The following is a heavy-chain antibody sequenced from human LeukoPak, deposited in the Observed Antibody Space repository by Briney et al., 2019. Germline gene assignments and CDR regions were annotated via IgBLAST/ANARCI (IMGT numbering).Heavy chain of an antibody. J-gene: IGHJ5*02. V-gene: IGHV3-23*01. CDR1: GFTFSSYA. Sequence: GGSLRLSCAASGFTFSSYAMSWVRQAPGKGLEWVSAISGSGGSTYYADSVKGRFTISRDNSKNTLYLQMNSLRAEDTAVYYCAKDPRRRMVASEHNWFDPWGQGTLVTVSS. CDR2: ISGSGGST. D-gene: IGHD2-15*01. CDR3: AKDPRRRMVASEHNWFDP.